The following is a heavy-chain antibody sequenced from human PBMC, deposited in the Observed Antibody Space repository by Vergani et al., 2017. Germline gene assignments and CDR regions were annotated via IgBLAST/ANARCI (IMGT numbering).Heavy chain of an antibody. D-gene: IGHD3-22*01. J-gene: IGHJ4*02. CDR1: GYTFTDYY. V-gene: IGHV1-69-2*01. CDR2: VDPEDGET. Sequence: EVQLVQSGAEVKKPGATVKISCKVSGYTFTDYYMHWVQQAPGKGLEWMGLVDPEDGETIYAVKFQGRVTITADTSTHTAYMELSSLRSEDTGVYYCTRGWDYDSIAYWAYWGQGTLGTVSS. CDR3: TRGWDYDSIAYWAY.